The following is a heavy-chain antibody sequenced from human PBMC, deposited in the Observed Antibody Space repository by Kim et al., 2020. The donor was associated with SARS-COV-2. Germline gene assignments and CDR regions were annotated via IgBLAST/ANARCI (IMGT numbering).Heavy chain of an antibody. CDR2: ISYDGSNK. CDR1: GFTFSRYA. V-gene: IGHV3-30-3*01. CDR3: ANNWNLDN. D-gene: IGHD1-20*01. J-gene: IGHJ4*02. Sequence: GGSLRLSCAASGFTFSRYAMYWVRQAPGKGLEGVAAISYDGSNKYYADTVKGRFTISRDNSKNMLYLEMNSLRAEDTAMYYCANNWNLDNWGQGTLVTVSS.